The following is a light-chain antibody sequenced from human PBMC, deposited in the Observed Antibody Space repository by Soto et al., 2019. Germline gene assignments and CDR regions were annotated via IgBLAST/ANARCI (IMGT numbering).Light chain of an antibody. CDR1: QDISNY. CDR3: QQYDLLPT. V-gene: IGKV1-33*01. J-gene: IGKJ4*01. Sequence: DIQMTQSPSSLSASVGDRVTITCQASQDISNYLNWFQQKPGEAPKLLIYAASSLETGVPSRFSGGGSGTDFTITISSLQPEDIATYYCQQYDLLPTFGGGTKVEI. CDR2: AAS.